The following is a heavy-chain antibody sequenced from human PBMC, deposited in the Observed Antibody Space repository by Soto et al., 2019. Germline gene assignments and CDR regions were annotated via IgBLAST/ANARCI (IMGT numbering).Heavy chain of an antibody. CDR1: GYTFTSYY. CDR2: INPSGGST. J-gene: IGHJ4*02. D-gene: IGHD6-19*01. CDR3: ARDGRNSYSSAWYYFDY. Sequence: QVQLVQSGAEVKKPGASVKVSCKASGYTFTSYYMHWVRQAPGQGLEWMGIINPSGGSTSYAQKFQGRVTMTRDTSTSTVYMELSSLRSEDTAVYYCARDGRNSYSSAWYYFDYWGQGTLVNVSS. V-gene: IGHV1-46*01.